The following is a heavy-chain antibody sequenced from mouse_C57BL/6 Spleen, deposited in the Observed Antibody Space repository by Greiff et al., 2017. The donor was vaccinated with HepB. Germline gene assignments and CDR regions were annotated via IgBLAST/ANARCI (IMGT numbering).Heavy chain of an antibody. CDR1: GFNIKNTY. V-gene: IGHV14-3*01. CDR3: ARDYYGSSLHYYAMDY. CDR2: IDPANGNT. Sequence: EVMLVESVAELVRPGASVKLSCTASGFNIKNTYMHWVKQRPEQGLEWIGRIDPANGNTKYAPKFQGKATITADTSSNTAYLQLSSLTSEDTAIYYCARDYYGSSLHYYAMDYWGQGTSVTVSS. D-gene: IGHD1-1*01. J-gene: IGHJ4*01.